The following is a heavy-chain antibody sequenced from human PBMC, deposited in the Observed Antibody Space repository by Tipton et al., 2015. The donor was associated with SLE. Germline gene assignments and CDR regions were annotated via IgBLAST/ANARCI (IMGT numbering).Heavy chain of an antibody. Sequence: TLSLTCTVSGGSISSGSYYWSWIRQPPGKGLEWIGYIYYSWSTNYNPSLKSRGTISVDTSKNQFSLKLSSVTAADTAVYYCARGQGDIVLMVYAYYFDYWGQGTLLTVSS. CDR1: GGSISSGSYY. J-gene: IGHJ4*02. V-gene: IGHV4-61*01. CDR2: IYYSWST. D-gene: IGHD2-8*01. CDR3: ARGQGDIVLMVYAYYFDY.